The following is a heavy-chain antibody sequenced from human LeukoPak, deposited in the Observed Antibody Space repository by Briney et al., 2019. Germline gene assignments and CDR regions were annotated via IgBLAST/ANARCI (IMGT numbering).Heavy chain of an antibody. CDR3: ARDDSLLQFGC. J-gene: IGHJ4*02. CDR1: GFTFTTYW. D-gene: IGHD5-24*01. V-gene: IGHV3-7*03. Sequence: GGSLRLSCAASGFTFTTYWMGWVRQAPGKGLEWVANINQDGSEKYYVDSVKGRFTISRDNAKNSLYLQMNSLRAEDTAVYYCARDDSLLQFGCWGQGTLVTVSS. CDR2: INQDGSEK.